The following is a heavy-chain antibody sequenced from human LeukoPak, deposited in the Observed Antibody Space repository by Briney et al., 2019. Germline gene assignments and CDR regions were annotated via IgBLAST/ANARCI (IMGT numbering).Heavy chain of an antibody. Sequence: PGGSLRLSCAASGFTISNAWMSWVRQAPGKGLEWVAVISYDGSNKYYADSVKGRFTISRDNSKNTLYLQMNSLRTEDTAVFYCARQAARPYDYWGQGTLVTVSS. CDR3: ARQAARPYDY. D-gene: IGHD6-6*01. CDR2: ISYDGSNK. V-gene: IGHV3-30-3*01. CDR1: GFTISNAW. J-gene: IGHJ4*02.